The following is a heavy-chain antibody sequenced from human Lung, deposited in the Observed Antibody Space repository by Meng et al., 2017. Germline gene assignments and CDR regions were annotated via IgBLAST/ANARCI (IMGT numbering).Heavy chain of an antibody. CDR2: VYHRGDT. Sequence: QVQLQESGPGLVTPSGTLPLTCTGSGYSISRDIWWGWVRQPPGKGLEWIGEVYHRGDTNYNPSLKSRVDISVDKSKNQFYLSLFSVTAADTAVYYCGRDQGRELINHWGQGTLVTVSS. CDR1: GYSISRDIW. D-gene: IGHD1-7*01. V-gene: IGHV4-4*02. J-gene: IGHJ4*02. CDR3: GRDQGRELINH.